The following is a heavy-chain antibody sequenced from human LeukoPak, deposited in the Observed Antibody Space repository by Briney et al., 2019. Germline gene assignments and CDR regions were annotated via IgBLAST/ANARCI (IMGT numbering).Heavy chain of an antibody. Sequence: GGSLRLSXAASGFTFRSYSMNWVRQAPGKGLEWVSSISSSSSYIYYADSVKGRFTISRDNAKNSLYLQMNSLRAEDTAVYYCAREGYGGAFDYWGQGTLVTVSS. CDR1: GFTFRSYS. J-gene: IGHJ4*02. CDR2: ISSSSSYI. CDR3: AREGYGGAFDY. V-gene: IGHV3-21*01. D-gene: IGHD4-23*01.